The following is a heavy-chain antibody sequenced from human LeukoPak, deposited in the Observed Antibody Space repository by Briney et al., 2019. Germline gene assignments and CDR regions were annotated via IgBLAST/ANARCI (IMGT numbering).Heavy chain of an antibody. Sequence: SETLSLTCTVSGGSISPYYWSWNRQPPGTGMEWVGWICYSGNTSYNHSLKSRVPISMAAYESQNTLNVNSGAAADPAVYYCARYGSGRQKYLDYWGQGPLAAVSS. CDR1: GGSISPYY. CDR2: ICYSGNT. CDR3: ARYGSGRQKYLDY. D-gene: IGHD3-10*01. V-gene: IGHV4-59*01. J-gene: IGHJ4*02.